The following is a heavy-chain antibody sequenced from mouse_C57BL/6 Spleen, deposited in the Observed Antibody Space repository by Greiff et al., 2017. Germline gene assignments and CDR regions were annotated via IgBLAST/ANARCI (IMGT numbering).Heavy chain of an antibody. CDR3: ARDRTTGSSYYYAMDY. J-gene: IGHJ4*01. D-gene: IGHD1-1*01. Sequence: VQLQQSGPELVKPGASVKISCKASGYAFSSSWMNWVKQRPGKGLEWIGRIYPGDGDTNYNGKFKGKATLTADKSSSTAYMQLSSLTSEDSAVYFCARDRTTGSSYYYAMDYWGQGTSVTVSS. V-gene: IGHV1-82*01. CDR1: GYAFSSSW. CDR2: IYPGDGDT.